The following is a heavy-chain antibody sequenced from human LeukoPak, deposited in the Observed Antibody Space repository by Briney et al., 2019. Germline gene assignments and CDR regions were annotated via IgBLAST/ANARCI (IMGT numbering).Heavy chain of an antibody. Sequence: ASVKVSCKASGYSLNAYYMHWVRQAPGQGLEWMGWINPSSGGTKYAQKFQGRVTMARDTSISTAYMELSRLRSDDTAVYYCAREDLYYYDSSGSEYFQHWGQGTLVTVSS. J-gene: IGHJ1*01. D-gene: IGHD3-22*01. V-gene: IGHV1-2*02. CDR2: INPSSGGT. CDR1: GYSLNAYY. CDR3: AREDLYYYDSSGSEYFQH.